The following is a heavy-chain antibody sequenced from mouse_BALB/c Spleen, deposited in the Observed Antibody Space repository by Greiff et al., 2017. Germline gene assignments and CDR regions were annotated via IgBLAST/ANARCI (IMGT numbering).Heavy chain of an antibody. Sequence: QVQLQQSGAELVRPGTSVKVSCKASGYAFTNYLIEWVKQRPGQGLEWIGVINPGSGGTNYNEKFKGKATLTADKSSSTAYMQLSSLTSDDSAVYFCASRRKGSYAMDYWGQGTSVTVSS. J-gene: IGHJ4*01. V-gene: IGHV1-54*01. CDR3: ASRRKGSYAMDY. CDR2: INPGSGGT. CDR1: GYAFTNYL.